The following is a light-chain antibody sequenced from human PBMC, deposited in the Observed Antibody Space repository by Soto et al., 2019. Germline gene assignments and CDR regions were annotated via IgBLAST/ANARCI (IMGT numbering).Light chain of an antibody. CDR1: QGISNW. V-gene: IGKV1-12*01. CDR2: TGS. J-gene: IGKJ4*01. Sequence: DIQMTQSPSSVSASVGDRVSITCRASQGISNWLAWYQQKPVRAPKLLIYTGSSLQSGVPSRFSGTGSGTDFTLTISTLQPEYVATYYCQQANSFPLTFGGGTKVEIK. CDR3: QQANSFPLT.